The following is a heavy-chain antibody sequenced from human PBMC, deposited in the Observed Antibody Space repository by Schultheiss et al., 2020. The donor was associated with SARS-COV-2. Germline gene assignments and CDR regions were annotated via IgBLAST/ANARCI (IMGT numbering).Heavy chain of an antibody. J-gene: IGHJ6*03. Sequence: SETLSLTCTVSGGSISSSSYYWGWIRQPPGKGLEWIGYIYYSGSTNYNPSLKSRVTISVDTSKNQFSLKLSSVTAADTAVYYCARSAVTIFGVVDYYYYYMDVWGKGTTVTVSS. CDR1: GGSISSSSYY. V-gene: IGHV4-61*05. CDR3: ARSAVTIFGVVDYYYYYMDV. CDR2: IYYSGST. D-gene: IGHD3-3*01.